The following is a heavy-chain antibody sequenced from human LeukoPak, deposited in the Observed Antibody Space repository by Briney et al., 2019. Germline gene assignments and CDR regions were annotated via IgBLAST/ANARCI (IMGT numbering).Heavy chain of an antibody. J-gene: IGHJ4*02. CDR3: ARGRWGDYFYY. CDR2: IYSGGST. D-gene: IGHD4-23*01. V-gene: IGHV3-53*01. CDR1: GFTVSSNY. Sequence: GGSLRLSCAASGFTVSSNYMSWVRQAPGRGLEWVSVIYSGGSTYYADSVKGRFTISRDNSRNTLYLQMSSLRAEDTAVYYCARGRWGDYFYYWGQGTVVTVSS.